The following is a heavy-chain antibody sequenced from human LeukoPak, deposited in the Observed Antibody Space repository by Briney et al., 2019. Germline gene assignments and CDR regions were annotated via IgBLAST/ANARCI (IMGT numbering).Heavy chain of an antibody. V-gene: IGHV3-48*03. CDR2: ISSSGGTI. CDR1: GFTFSSYE. CDR3: ARGRWSAHY. J-gene: IGHJ4*02. D-gene: IGHD2-15*01. Sequence: GGSLRLSCAASGFTFSSYETNWVRQAPGKGLEWVSYISSSGGTIYYADSVKGRFTISRDNAKNSLYLQMNSLRAEDTAVYYCARGRWSAHYWGQGTLVTVSS.